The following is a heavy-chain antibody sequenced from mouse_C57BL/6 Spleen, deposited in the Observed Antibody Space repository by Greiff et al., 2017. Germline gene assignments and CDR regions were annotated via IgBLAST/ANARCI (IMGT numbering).Heavy chain of an antibody. CDR1: GFTFSSYG. CDR2: ISSGGSYT. CDR3: ARRNYGSSYGD. Sequence: EVQLVESGGDLVKPGGSLKLSCAASGFTFSSYGMSWVRQTPDKRLEWVATISSGGSYTYYPDIVKGRFTISRDNAKNTLYLQMSSLKSEDTAMYYCARRNYGSSYGDGGQGTTLT. D-gene: IGHD1-1*01. V-gene: IGHV5-6*01. J-gene: IGHJ2*01.